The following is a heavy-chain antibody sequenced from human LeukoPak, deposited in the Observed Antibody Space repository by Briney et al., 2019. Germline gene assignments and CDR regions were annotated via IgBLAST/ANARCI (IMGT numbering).Heavy chain of an antibody. CDR1: GYTFTSYD. CDR3: ATDLALITFGGVIGFDY. Sequence: ASVKVSCKASGYTFTSYDINWVRQATGQGLEWMGWMNPNSGNRGYAQKFQGRVTMTRNTSISTAYMELSSLRSEDTAVYYCATDLALITFGGVIGFDYWGQGTLVTVSS. V-gene: IGHV1-8*01. D-gene: IGHD3-16*01. CDR2: MNPNSGNR. J-gene: IGHJ4*02.